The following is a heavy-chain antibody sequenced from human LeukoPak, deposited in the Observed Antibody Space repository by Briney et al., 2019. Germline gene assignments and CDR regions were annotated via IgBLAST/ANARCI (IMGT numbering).Heavy chain of an antibody. D-gene: IGHD3/OR15-3a*01. CDR2: IKQDGGER. CDR1: GFTFDNYW. CDR3: VRDGRPLDY. J-gene: IGHJ4*02. V-gene: IGHV3-7*01. Sequence: GGSLRLSCTASGFTFDNYWMTWVRQPPGEGLEWVANIKQDGGERYYVDSVRGRFTISRDNSKNSLYLQMNSLRAEDTAVYYCVRDGRPLDYWGQGTLVIVS.